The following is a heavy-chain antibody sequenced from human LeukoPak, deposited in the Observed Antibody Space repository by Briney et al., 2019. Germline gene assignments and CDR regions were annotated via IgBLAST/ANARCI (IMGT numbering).Heavy chain of an antibody. CDR3: ATVRRYCSGGSCYRGHAEYFQH. D-gene: IGHD2-15*01. CDR1: GYTLTELS. J-gene: IGHJ1*01. Sequence: ASVKVSCKVSGYTLTELSMHWVRQAPGKGLEWMGGFDPEDGETIYAQKFQGRVTMTEDTSTDTAYMELSSLRSEDTAVYYCATVRRYCSGGSCYRGHAEYFQHWGQGTLVTVSS. V-gene: IGHV1-24*01. CDR2: FDPEDGET.